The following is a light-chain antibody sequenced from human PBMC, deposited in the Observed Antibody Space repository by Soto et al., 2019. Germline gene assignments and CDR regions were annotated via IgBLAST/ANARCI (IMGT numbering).Light chain of an antibody. V-gene: IGKV3-11*01. CDR3: QQRSNWPSPT. J-gene: IGKJ4*01. Sequence: EIVLTQSPVTLSLSPGERATLSCRASQSVSSYLAWYQQKPGQAPRLLIYDASNRATGIPARFSGSGSGTDFTLTISSLEPEDFAVYYCQQRSNWPSPTFGGGTKVDIK. CDR2: DAS. CDR1: QSVSSY.